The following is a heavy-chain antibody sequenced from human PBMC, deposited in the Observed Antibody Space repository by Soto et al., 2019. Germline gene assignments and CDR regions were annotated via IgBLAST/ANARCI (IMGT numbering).Heavy chain of an antibody. CDR2: IYYSGST. V-gene: IGHV4-59*01. J-gene: IGHJ4*02. CDR3: ARVVGYDSSGYYFDY. Sequence: SETLSLTCTVSGGSISSYYWSWIRQPPGKGLEWIGYIYYSGSTNYNPSLKSRVTISVDTSKNQFSLKLSSVTAADTAVYYCARVVGYDSSGYYFDYWGQGTLVTVSS. D-gene: IGHD3-22*01. CDR1: GGSISSYY.